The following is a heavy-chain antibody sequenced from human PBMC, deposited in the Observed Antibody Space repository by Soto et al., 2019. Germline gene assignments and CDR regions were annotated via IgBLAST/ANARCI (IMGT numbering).Heavy chain of an antibody. CDR1: GGSISSYY. J-gene: IGHJ4*02. CDR3: ARRYGYSFDY. CDR2: IYYSGST. D-gene: IGHD1-1*01. Sequence: SETLSLTCTVSGGSISSYYWSWIRQPPGKGLEWIGYIYYSGSTNYNPSLKSRVTISVDTSKNQSSLKLSSVTAADTAVYYCARRYGYSFDYWGQRTLVTVSS. V-gene: IGHV4-59*08.